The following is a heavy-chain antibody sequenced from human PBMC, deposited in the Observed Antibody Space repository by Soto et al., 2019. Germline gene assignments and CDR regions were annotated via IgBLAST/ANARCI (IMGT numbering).Heavy chain of an antibody. J-gene: IGHJ4*02. CDR1: GGSISSGGYS. V-gene: IGHV4-30-2*01. D-gene: IGHD6-19*01. CDR2: IYHSGST. Sequence: QLQLQESGSGLVKPSQTLSLTCAVSGGSISSGGYSWSWIRQLPGKGLELIGYIYHSGSTYYNPSLKSRVTISVDRSKNQFSLTLSSVTAADTAVYYCARSSGWYGEFDYWGQGTLVTVSS. CDR3: ARSSGWYGEFDY.